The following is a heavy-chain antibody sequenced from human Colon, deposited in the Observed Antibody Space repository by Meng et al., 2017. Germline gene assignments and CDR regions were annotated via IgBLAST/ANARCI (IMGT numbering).Heavy chain of an antibody. J-gene: IGHJ2*01. CDR3: ASDPGTMGRINWYFAL. D-gene: IGHD3-10*01. CDR2: VWYDGSSK. V-gene: IGHV3-33*01. CDR1: GFSFSSYG. Sequence: GESLKISCAASGFSFSSYGMHWVRQAPGKGLEWVAVVWYDGSSKYYVYSVRGRFTISRDNSKNTLYLQMNSLRAEDTAVYYCASDPGTMGRINWYFALWGRGTLVTVSS.